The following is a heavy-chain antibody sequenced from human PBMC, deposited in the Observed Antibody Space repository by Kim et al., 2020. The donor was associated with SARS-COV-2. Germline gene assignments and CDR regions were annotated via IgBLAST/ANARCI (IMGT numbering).Heavy chain of an antibody. CDR2: VSSDGSYK. D-gene: IGHD6-13*01. CDR3: AKDGGVAVPGVFDY. Sequence: GGSLRLSCAASGFTFSSYGMHWVRQAPGKGLEWVAVVSSDGSYKHYADSVKGRFTISRDNSKTTLYLQMNSLRAEDTAVYYCAKDGGVAVPGVFDYWGQGTLVPVSS. J-gene: IGHJ4*02. V-gene: IGHV3-30*18. CDR1: GFTFSSYG.